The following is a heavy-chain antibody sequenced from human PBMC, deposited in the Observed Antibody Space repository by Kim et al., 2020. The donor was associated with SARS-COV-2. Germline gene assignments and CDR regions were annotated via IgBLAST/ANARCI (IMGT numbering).Heavy chain of an antibody. D-gene: IGHD3-10*01. V-gene: IGHV3-11*04. J-gene: IGHJ4*02. CDR1: GFTFSDYY. Sequence: GGSLRLSCAASGFTFSDYYMSWIRQAPGKGLEWVSYISSSGSTIYYADSVKGRFTISRDNAKNSLYLQMNSLRAEDTAVYYCARYIRDRGAQQLHGPGYFDYWGQGTLVTVSS. CDR2: ISSSGSTI. CDR3: ARYIRDRGAQQLHGPGYFDY.